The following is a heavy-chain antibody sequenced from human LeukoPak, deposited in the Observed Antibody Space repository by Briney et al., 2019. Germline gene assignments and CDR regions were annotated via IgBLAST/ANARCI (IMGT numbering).Heavy chain of an antibody. D-gene: IGHD3-16*01. CDR1: GGSISSGGYY. J-gene: IGHJ4*02. CDR2: IYHSGST. CDR3: ARGRLRAHFDY. V-gene: IGHV4-30-2*01. Sequence: SETLSLTCTVSGGSISSGGYYWSWIRQPPGKGLEWIGHIYHSGSTYYNPSLKSRVTMSVDRSKNQFSLKLSSVTAADTAVYYCARGRLRAHFDYWGQGTLVTVSS.